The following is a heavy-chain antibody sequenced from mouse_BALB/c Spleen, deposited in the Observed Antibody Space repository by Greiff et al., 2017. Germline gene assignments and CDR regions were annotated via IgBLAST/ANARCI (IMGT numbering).Heavy chain of an antibody. CDR1: GFTFSSYA. J-gene: IGHJ2*01. CDR3: ARHGKEGFDY. CDR2: ISSGGSYT. V-gene: IGHV5-9-3*01. Sequence: EVHLVESGGGLVKPGGSLKLSCAASGFTFSSYAMSWVRQTPEKRLEWVATISSGGSYTYYPDSVKGRFTISRDNAKNTLYLQMSSLRSEDTAMYYCARHGKEGFDYWGQGTTLTVSS. D-gene: IGHD2-1*01.